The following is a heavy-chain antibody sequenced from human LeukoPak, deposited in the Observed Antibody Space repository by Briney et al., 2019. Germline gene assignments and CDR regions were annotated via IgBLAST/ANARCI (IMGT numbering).Heavy chain of an antibody. CDR3: ARDYPLTTVIIFDY. V-gene: IGHV3-48*04. Sequence: GGPLRLSCAASGFTFSSYSMNWVRQAPGKGLEWVSYISSSSSTIYYADSVKGRFTISRDNAKNSLYLQMNSLRAEDTAVYYCARDYPLTTVIIFDYWGQGTLVTVSS. J-gene: IGHJ4*02. CDR2: ISSSSSTI. CDR1: GFTFSSYS. D-gene: IGHD4-11*01.